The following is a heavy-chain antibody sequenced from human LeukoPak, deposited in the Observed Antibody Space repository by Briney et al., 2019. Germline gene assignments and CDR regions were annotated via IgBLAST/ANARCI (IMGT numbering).Heavy chain of an antibody. CDR2: IKSKTDRGTT. V-gene: IGHV3-15*01. CDR3: TTTGGYSEDPYFDY. Sequence: PGGPLSLSCTASGFTFSNAWMSWLPHSPGKGLVWVARIKSKTDRGTTDYAAPVKGRFTISRDDSKNTLYLQMNSLKTEDTAVYYCTTTGGYSEDPYFDYWGQGTLVTVSS. CDR1: GFTFSNAW. D-gene: IGHD5-18*01. J-gene: IGHJ4*02.